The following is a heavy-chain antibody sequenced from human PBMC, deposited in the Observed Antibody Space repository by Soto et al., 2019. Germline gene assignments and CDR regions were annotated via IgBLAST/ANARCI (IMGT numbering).Heavy chain of an antibody. Sequence: QVQLVESGGGVAQPGRSLRLSCVPSGFTFSSYAMDWVRQAPGTGLEWVAIISYDGTNKYYADSVKGRFTISRDNSKNTLYLQMNSLRVEDTALYYCAKDRGRYCSGGTCDLFDSWGQGALVTVSS. CDR3: AKDRGRYCSGGTCDLFDS. D-gene: IGHD2-15*01. CDR2: ISYDGTNK. J-gene: IGHJ4*02. V-gene: IGHV3-30*04. CDR1: GFTFSSYA.